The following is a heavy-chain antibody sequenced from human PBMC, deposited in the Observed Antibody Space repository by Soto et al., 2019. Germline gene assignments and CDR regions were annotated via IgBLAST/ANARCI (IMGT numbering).Heavy chain of an antibody. V-gene: IGHV3-48*01. CDR3: ARVGPTEEYYVFCSGYYNGNGGEVF. Sequence: PGGSLRLSCAASGFTFSSYSMNWVRQAPGKGLEWVSYISSSSSTIYYADSVKGRFTISRDNAKNSLYLQMTSLRAEDTAVYYCARVGPTEEYYVFCSGYYNGNGGEVFWCRGSLVPGSS. CDR2: ISSSSSTI. CDR1: GFTFSSYS. J-gene: IGHJ4*02. D-gene: IGHD3-3*01.